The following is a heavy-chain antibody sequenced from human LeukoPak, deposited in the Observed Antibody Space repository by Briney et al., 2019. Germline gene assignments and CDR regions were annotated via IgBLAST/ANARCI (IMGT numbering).Heavy chain of an antibody. D-gene: IGHD2-2*02. J-gene: IGHJ3*02. Sequence: GGSLRLSCTASGFTFSSYAMHWVRQAPGKGLEWVAVISYDGSNKYYADSVKGRFTISRDNSKNTLYLQMNSLRAEDTAVYYCARGACSSTSCYTTRTTHDAFDIWGQGTMVTVSS. CDR3: ARGACSSTSCYTTRTTHDAFDI. V-gene: IGHV3-30-3*01. CDR1: GFTFSSYA. CDR2: ISYDGSNK.